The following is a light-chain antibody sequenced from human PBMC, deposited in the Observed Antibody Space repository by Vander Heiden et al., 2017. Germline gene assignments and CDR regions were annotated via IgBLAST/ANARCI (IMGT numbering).Light chain of an antibody. CDR1: QNINTF. Sequence: DIQMTQSPSSLSASVGDRVTITCRAGQNINTFLNWYQQKSGQAPKLLTFAATNLQSGVPSRFSGSGSGTDFSLTISSLQPGDFATYYCHQSYTTPRTFGQGTKVEI. J-gene: IGKJ2*01. V-gene: IGKV1-39*01. CDR2: AAT. CDR3: HQSYTTPRT.